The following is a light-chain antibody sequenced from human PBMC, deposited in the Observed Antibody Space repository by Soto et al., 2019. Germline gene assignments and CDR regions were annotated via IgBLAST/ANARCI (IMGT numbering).Light chain of an antibody. Sequence: IVLTQSPGTLSLSPGERATLSCRASQTGDSRYLAWYQQKRGQAPRLLIYAASSRATGVPDRFSGSGSGTDFTLTIRRLEPEDFAVYYCQQYDSTVWTFGQGTKVDIK. V-gene: IGKV3-20*01. CDR1: QTGDSRY. J-gene: IGKJ1*01. CDR2: AAS. CDR3: QQYDSTVWT.